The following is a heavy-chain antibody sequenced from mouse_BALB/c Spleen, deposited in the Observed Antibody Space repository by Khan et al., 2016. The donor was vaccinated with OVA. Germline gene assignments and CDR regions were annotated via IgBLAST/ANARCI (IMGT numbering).Heavy chain of an antibody. V-gene: IGHV5-9*02. CDR2: INSRGSYT. J-gene: IGHJ4*01. CDR1: GFAFSSYD. CDR3: TRHGGFDPYYAMDY. Sequence: EVELVESGGGSVKPGGSLKLSCAASGFAFSSYDMSWVRQTPEKRLEWVAIINSRGSYTYYPDSLKGRFTISIDNSRNTLYLQLSSLRSEDTALYYCTRHGGFDPYYAMDYWGQGTSVTVSS.